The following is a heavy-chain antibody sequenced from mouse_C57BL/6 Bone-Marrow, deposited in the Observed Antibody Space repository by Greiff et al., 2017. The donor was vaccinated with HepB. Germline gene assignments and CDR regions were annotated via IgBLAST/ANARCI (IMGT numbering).Heavy chain of an antibody. CDR3: ASDSSGYQYYFDY. J-gene: IGHJ2*01. CDR1: GYTFTSYT. D-gene: IGHD3-2*02. V-gene: IGHV1-4*01. CDR2: INPSSGYT. Sequence: QVQLQQSGAELARPGASVKMSCKASGYTFTSYTMHWVKQRPGQGLEWIGYINPSSGYTKYNQKFKDKATLTADKSSSTAYMQLSSLTSEDSAVYHCASDSSGYQYYFDYWGQGTTLTVSS.